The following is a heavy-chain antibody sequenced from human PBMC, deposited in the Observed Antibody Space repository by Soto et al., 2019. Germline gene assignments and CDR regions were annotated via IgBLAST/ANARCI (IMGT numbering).Heavy chain of an antibody. D-gene: IGHD3-3*01. CDR3: ARAGSYDFWSGYSPNYYYYDYMDV. J-gene: IGHJ6*03. CDR1: GFTFSSYS. CDR2: ISSSSSYI. Sequence: EVQLVESGGGLVKPGGSLRLSCAASGFTFSSYSMNWVRQAPGKGLEWVSSISSSSSYIYYADSVKGRFTISRDNAKNSLYLQMNSLRAEDTAVYYCARAGSYDFWSGYSPNYYYYDYMDVWGKGTTVTVSS. V-gene: IGHV3-21*01.